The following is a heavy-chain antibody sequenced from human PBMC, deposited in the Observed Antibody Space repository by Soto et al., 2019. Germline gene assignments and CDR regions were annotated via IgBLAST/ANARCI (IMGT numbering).Heavy chain of an antibody. D-gene: IGHD3-10*01. CDR1: GGSISSYY. CDR2: IYYSGST. V-gene: IGHV4-59*01. CDR3: ARVAVYYYGSGSYFIGWFDP. J-gene: IGHJ5*02. Sequence: KASETLSLTCTVSGGSISSYYWSWIRQPPGKGLEWIGYIYYSGSTNYNPSLKSRVTISVDTSKNQFSLKLSSVTAADTAVYYCARVAVYYYGSGSYFIGWFDPWGQGTLVTVSS.